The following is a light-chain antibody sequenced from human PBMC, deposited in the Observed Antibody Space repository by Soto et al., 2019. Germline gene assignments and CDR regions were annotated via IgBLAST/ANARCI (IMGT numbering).Light chain of an antibody. CDR1: SSNIGSNT. V-gene: IGLV1-44*01. CDR2: DNN. CDR3: AAWDGSLNVVV. Sequence: QSVLTQRPSASGTPGQRVTISCSGSSSNIGSNTVNWYQQLPGTAPKLLIYDNNQRPSGVPDRFSGSKSGTSASLAISGLQSEDEADYYCAAWDGSLNVVVFGGGTKLTVL. J-gene: IGLJ2*01.